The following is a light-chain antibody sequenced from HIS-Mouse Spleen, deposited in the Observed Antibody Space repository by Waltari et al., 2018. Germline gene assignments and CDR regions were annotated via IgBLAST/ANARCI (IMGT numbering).Light chain of an antibody. CDR1: SGSIASNY. CDR2: EDN. CDR3: QSYDSSNLV. V-gene: IGLV6-57*04. J-gene: IGLJ3*02. Sequence: NFMLTQPHSVSESPGKTVTISCTRSSGSIASNYVQWYQQRPGSAPTTVIYEDNQRPPGVPDRFSGSIDSSSNSASLTISGLKTENEADYYCQSYDSSNLVFGGGTKLTV.